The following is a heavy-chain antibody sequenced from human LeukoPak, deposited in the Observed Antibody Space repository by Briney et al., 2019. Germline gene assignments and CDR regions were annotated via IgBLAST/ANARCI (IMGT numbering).Heavy chain of an antibody. CDR2: IYYSGST. D-gene: IGHD4-17*01. V-gene: IGHV4-31*11. Sequence: SETLSLTCVMDEGSFSGYYWSWIRQHPGKGLEWIGYIYYSGSTYYNPSLKSRVTISVDTSKNQFSLKLSSVTAADTAVYYCARTTVTTYAAFDIWGQGTMVTVSS. J-gene: IGHJ3*02. CDR3: ARTTVTTYAAFDI. CDR1: EGSFSGYY.